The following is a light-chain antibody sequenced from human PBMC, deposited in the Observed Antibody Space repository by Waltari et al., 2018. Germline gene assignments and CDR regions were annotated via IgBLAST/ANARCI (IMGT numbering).Light chain of an antibody. V-gene: IGKV4-1*01. CDR2: WAS. Sequence: DIVMTQSPDSLAVSLGERATINCKSSQSILHSSSNRNDLAWYQHKHGQPPKPRIFWASSPAAGVPDRFSGSGSGTDFTLTISSLQAEDVAVYYCQQFYSTPYTFGQGTKLEI. CDR1: QSILHSSSNRND. CDR3: QQFYSTPYT. J-gene: IGKJ2*01.